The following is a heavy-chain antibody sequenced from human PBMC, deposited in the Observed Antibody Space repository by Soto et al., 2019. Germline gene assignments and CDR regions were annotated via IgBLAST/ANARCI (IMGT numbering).Heavy chain of an antibody. CDR1: GYTFTSYG. D-gene: IGHD2-8*01. V-gene: IGHV1-18*01. Sequence: QVQLVQSGAEVKKPGASVKVSCKASGYTFTSYGISWVRQAPGQGLEWMGWISAYNGNTNYAQKFQGRVTMTTDTSTHTGYMDLRSLRSDDTGVYYGAGGGKYGTNGVCSFCGMDVWCQGPTVTVSS. CDR3: AGGGKYGTNGVCSFCGMDV. J-gene: IGHJ6*02. CDR2: ISAYNGNT.